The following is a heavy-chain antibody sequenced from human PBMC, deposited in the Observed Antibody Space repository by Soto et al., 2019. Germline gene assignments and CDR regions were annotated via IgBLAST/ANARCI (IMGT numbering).Heavy chain of an antibody. V-gene: IGHV1-69*02. J-gene: IGHJ5*02. D-gene: IGHD5-12*01. CDR1: GGTFSSYT. Sequence: QVQLVQSGAEVKKPGSSVKVSCKASGGTFSSYTISWVRQAPGQGLEWMGRIIPILGIANYAQKFQGRVTITADKSTSTAYMELSSLRSEDTAVYYCAGVATTHYNWFDPWGQGTLVTVSS. CDR3: AGVATTHYNWFDP. CDR2: IIPILGIA.